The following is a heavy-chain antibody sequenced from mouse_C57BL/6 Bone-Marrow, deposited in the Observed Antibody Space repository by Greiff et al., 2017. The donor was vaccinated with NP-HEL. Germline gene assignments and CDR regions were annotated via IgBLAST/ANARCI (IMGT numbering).Heavy chain of an antibody. J-gene: IGHJ2*01. CDR1: GYTFTSYW. V-gene: IGHV1-55*01. Sequence: QVQLQQPGAELVKPGASVKMSCKASGYTFTSYWITWVKQRPGQGLEWIGDIYPGSGSTNYNEKFKSKATLTVTTSSSTAYMQLSSLTSEDSAVYYCARSRLRFDYWGQGTTLTVSS. D-gene: IGHD2-4*01. CDR3: ARSRLRFDY. CDR2: IYPGSGST.